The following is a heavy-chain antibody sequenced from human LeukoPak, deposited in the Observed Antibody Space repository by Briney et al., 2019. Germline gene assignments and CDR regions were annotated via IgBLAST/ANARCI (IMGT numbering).Heavy chain of an antibody. D-gene: IGHD3-10*01. V-gene: IGHV5-51*01. Sequence: GESLQISCKGTGYSFTSYWIGWVRQLPGKGLEWMGIIYPGDSDTRYSPSFQGQVTISADKSISTAYLQWSSLKASDTAMYYCARQDDGSGSYYNLHYWGQGTLVTVSS. J-gene: IGHJ4*02. CDR2: IYPGDSDT. CDR1: GYSFTSYW. CDR3: ARQDDGSGSYYNLHY.